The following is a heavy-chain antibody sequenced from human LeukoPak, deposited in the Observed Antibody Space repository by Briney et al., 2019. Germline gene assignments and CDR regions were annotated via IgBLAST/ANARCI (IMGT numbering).Heavy chain of an antibody. CDR1: GYTFTNYA. CDR2: INAGNGNT. V-gene: IGHV1-3*01. Sequence: ASVKVSCKASGYTFTNYAMHWVRQAPGQRLEWMGWINAGNGNTKYSQKFQGRVTITRDTYASTAYMELSSLRSEDTAVYYCARTDGQYASGSYYGGDAFDIWGQGTMVTVSS. CDR3: ARTDGQYASGSYYGGDAFDI. D-gene: IGHD3-10*01. J-gene: IGHJ3*02.